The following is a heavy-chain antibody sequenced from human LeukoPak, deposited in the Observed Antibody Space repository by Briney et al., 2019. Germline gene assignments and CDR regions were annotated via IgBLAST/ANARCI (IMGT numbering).Heavy chain of an antibody. CDR1: GFTFSTCA. V-gene: IGHV3-23*01. Sequence: GGSLRLSCAASGFTFSTCAMSWVRQAPGKGLEWVSAISGGGSATYYADSVKGRFTISRDNSKNTLFLQMNTLRADDTAVYYCAGGAGVYYYGMDVWGQGTSVTVSS. CDR3: AGGAGVYYYGMDV. CDR2: ISGGGSAT. J-gene: IGHJ6*02.